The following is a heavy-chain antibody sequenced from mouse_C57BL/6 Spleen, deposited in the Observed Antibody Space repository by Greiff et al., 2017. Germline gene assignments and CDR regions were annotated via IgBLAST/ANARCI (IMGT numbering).Heavy chain of an antibody. CDR1: GFNIKNTY. CDR3: ALYYYGSPLYYYAMDY. Sequence: EVQLQQSVAELVRPGASVKLSCTASGFNIKNTYMHWVKQRPEQGLEWIGRIDPANGNTKYAPKFQGKATITADTSSNTAYLQLSSLTSEDTAIYYCALYYYGSPLYYYAMDYWGQGTSVTVSS. D-gene: IGHD1-1*01. CDR2: IDPANGNT. V-gene: IGHV14-3*01. J-gene: IGHJ4*01.